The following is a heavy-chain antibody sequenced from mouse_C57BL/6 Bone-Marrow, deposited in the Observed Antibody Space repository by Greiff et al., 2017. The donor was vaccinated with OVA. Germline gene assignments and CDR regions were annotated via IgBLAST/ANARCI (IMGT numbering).Heavy chain of an antibody. Sequence: VQLQQSWAELVRPGASVKLSCTASGFNIKDYYMHWVKQRPEQGLEWIGRIDPEDGDTAYAPKFQGKATMTADTASNTAYLQLSSLTSEDTAVYYCTTGSTYYGNQFAYWGQGTLVTVSA. V-gene: IGHV14-1*01. CDR1: GFNIKDYY. D-gene: IGHD2-10*01. CDR3: TTGSTYYGNQFAY. CDR2: IDPEDGDT. J-gene: IGHJ3*01.